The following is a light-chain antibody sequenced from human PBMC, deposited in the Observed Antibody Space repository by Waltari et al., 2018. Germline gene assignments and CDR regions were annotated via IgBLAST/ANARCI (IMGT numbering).Light chain of an antibody. CDR1: QTIGTS. CDR2: HAS. V-gene: IGKV3-11*01. CDR3: QQRSHWPRT. Sequence: EIVLTQSPATLSLSPGERATLSCRASQTIGTSLAWYQHKPGQAPRLLIYHASNRATGIPARFSGSGSGTDFTLTISCLEPEDFAVYYCQQRSHWPRTFGQGTKVEIK. J-gene: IGKJ1*01.